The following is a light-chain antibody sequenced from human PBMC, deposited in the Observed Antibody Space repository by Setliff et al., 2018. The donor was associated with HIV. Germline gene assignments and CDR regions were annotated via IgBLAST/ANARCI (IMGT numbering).Light chain of an antibody. V-gene: IGLV2-14*01. CDR1: SSDVGGYSL. CDR2: EVR. CDR3: SSYAITNTLP. Sequence: QSVLTQPASMSGSPGQSITISCTGTSSDVGGYSLVSWYQQHPGKAPKLIISEVRNRPSGISSRFSGSKSGNTASLTISGLQAEDEAEYYCSSYAITNTLPFGTGTKVTVL. J-gene: IGLJ1*01.